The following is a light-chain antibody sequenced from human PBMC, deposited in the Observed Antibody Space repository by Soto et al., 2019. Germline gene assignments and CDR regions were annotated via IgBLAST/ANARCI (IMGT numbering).Light chain of an antibody. CDR3: QQSSSTPYT. Sequence: IVMTQSPATLSVSPGERVTFSCRASQGIRNHLAWYQHKPGQAPRLLISYGSAGATGIPARFSGSGSGTEFTLTINSLQPEDFASYYCQQSSSTPYTFGQGTKLEIK. CDR1: QGIRNH. J-gene: IGKJ2*01. CDR2: YGS. V-gene: IGKV3-15*01.